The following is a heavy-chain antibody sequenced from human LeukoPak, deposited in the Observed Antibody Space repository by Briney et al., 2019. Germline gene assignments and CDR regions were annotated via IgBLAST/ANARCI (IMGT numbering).Heavy chain of an antibody. V-gene: IGHV4-30-4*01. Sequence: PSETLSLTCTVSGGSISSGDYYWSWIRQPPGKGLEWIGYIYYSGSSYFSPSLKSRVTISVDTSKNQFSLKLSSVTAADTALYYCARLKVDANHYFDYWGQGTLVTVSS. CDR2: IYYSGSS. J-gene: IGHJ4*02. D-gene: IGHD1-26*01. CDR1: GGSISSGDYY. CDR3: ARLKVDANHYFDY.